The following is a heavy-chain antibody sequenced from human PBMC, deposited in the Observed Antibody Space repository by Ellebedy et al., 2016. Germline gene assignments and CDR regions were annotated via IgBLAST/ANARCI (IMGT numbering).Heavy chain of an antibody. V-gene: IGHV4-30-2*01. CDR2: IYHSGST. Sequence: LRLSCAVSGGSISSGGYSWSWIRQPPGKGLEWIGYIYHSGSTYYNPSLKSRVTISVDRSKNQFSLKLSSVTAADTAVYYCAREGRRFWVDLWGQGTLVTVSS. J-gene: IGHJ5*02. D-gene: IGHD3-3*01. CDR3: AREGRRFWVDL. CDR1: GGSISSGGYS.